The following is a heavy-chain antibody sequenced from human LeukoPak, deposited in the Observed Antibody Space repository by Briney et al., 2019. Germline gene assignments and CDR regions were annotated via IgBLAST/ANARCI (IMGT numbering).Heavy chain of an antibody. D-gene: IGHD4/OR15-4a*01. V-gene: IGHV4-59*08. CDR2: IYYSGST. CDR3: ARTMVSDAFDI. J-gene: IGHJ3*02. CDR1: GGSISSYY. Sequence: SETLSLTCTVSGGSISSYYWSWIRQPPGKGLEWIGYIYYSGSTNYNPSLKSRVTISVDTSKNQFSLKLSSVTAADTAVYYCARTMVSDAFDIWGQGTMVTVSS.